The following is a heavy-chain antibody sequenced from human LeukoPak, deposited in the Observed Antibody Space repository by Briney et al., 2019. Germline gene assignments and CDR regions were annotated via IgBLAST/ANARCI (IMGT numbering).Heavy chain of an antibody. CDR2: ISGSGGST. Sequence: GGSLRLSCAVSGFIFSSYAMSWVRQVPGKGLEWVSAISGSGGSTSYGDSVKGRFTISRDNSKNTPYLQMNSLRAEDTAVYYCAVARGGYCNGGSCYFDYWGQGTLVTVSS. CDR3: AVARGGYCNGGSCYFDY. J-gene: IGHJ4*02. V-gene: IGHV3-23*01. CDR1: GFIFSSYA. D-gene: IGHD2-15*01.